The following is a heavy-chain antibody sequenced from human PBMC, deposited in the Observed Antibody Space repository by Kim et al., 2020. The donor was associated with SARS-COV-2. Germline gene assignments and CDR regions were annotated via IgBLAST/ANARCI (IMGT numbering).Heavy chain of an antibody. CDR1: GFTFSSYG. CDR2: ISYDGSNK. Sequence: GGSLILSCAASGFTFSSYGMHWVRQAPGKGLEWVAVISYDGSNKYYADSVKGRFTISRDNSKNTLYLQMNSLRAEDTAVYYCARGSSSWYVPSDYWGQGT. D-gene: IGHD6-13*01. CDR3: ARGSSSWYVPSDY. V-gene: IGHV3-33*05. J-gene: IGHJ4*02.